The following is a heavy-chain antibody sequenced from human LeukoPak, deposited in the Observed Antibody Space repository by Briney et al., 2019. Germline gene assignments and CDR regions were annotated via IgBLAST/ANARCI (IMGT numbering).Heavy chain of an antibody. Sequence: SETLSLTCTVSGGSISSGDYYWSWIRQPPGTGLEWIGYIYYSGSTYYNPSLKSRVTISVDTSKNQFSLKLSSVTAADTAVYYCAREDEVTNWFDPWGQGTLVTVSS. CDR1: GGSISSGDYY. CDR3: AREDEVTNWFDP. CDR2: IYYSGST. D-gene: IGHD2-21*02. V-gene: IGHV4-30-4*01. J-gene: IGHJ5*02.